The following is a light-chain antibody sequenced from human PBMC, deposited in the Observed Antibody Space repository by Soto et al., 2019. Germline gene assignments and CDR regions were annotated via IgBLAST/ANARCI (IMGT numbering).Light chain of an antibody. CDR3: QVWDVTYDNPG. CDR1: NIGSKS. CDR2: DNS. J-gene: IGLJ3*02. Sequence: SYELTQPPSVSVAPGQTARITCGGDNIGSKSVHWYQRRPVQAPVLVIYDNSDRPSAIPERFSGSNSGNTATLTITRVEDGDEAEYSCQVWDVTYDNPGFGGGTQLTV. V-gene: IGLV3-21*02.